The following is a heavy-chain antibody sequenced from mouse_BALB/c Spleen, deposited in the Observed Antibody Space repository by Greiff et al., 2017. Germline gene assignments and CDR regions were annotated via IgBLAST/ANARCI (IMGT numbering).Heavy chain of an antibody. CDR3: ASDYYGSSYVGYAMDY. Sequence: EVKLVESGGGLVKPGGSLKLSCAASGFTFSSYAMSWVRQTPEKRLEWVASISSGGSTYYPDSVKGRFTISRDNARNILSLQMSSLRSEDTAMYYCASDYYGSSYVGYAMDYWGQGTSVTVSS. CDR2: ISSGGST. J-gene: IGHJ4*01. D-gene: IGHD1-1*01. CDR1: GFTFSSYA. V-gene: IGHV5-6-5*01.